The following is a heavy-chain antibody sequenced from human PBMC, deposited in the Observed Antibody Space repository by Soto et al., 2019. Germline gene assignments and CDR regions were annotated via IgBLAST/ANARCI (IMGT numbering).Heavy chain of an antibody. CDR3: ARQGSY. CDR2: IYFNGNT. CDR1: GVSIIDTSYY. Sequence: SETLSLTCNVSGVSIIDTSYYWGWIRQPPGKGLEWIGTIYFNGNTFYNPSLKSRLTISVDTSKNQISLRLTSVTAADTAVYYCARQGSYWGHGTMVTVSS. V-gene: IGHV4-39*01. J-gene: IGHJ4*01.